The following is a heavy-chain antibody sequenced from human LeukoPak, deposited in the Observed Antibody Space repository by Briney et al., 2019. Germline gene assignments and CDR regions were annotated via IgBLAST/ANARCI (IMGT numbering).Heavy chain of an antibody. Sequence: SETLSLACTVSGGSISSYYWSWIRQPAGKGLEWIGRIYTSGSTNYNPSLTSRVTMSVDTSKNQFSLKLSSVTAADTAVYYCARTTEGGYTYDYFYYYYMDVWGKGTTVTISS. CDR2: IYTSGST. D-gene: IGHD5-18*01. CDR1: GGSISSYY. CDR3: ARTTEGGYTYDYFYYYYMDV. J-gene: IGHJ6*03. V-gene: IGHV4-4*07.